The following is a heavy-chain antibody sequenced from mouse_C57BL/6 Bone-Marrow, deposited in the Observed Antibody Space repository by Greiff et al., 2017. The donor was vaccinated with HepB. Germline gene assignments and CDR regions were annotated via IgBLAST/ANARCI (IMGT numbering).Heavy chain of an antibody. J-gene: IGHJ4*01. CDR2: INPSNGGT. D-gene: IGHD2-1*01. CDR1: GYTFTSYW. V-gene: IGHV1-53*01. CDR3: ARRIYYGNYVRDYYAMDY. Sequence: QVQLKQPGTELVKPGASVKLSCKASGYTFTSYWMHWVKQRPGQGLEWIGNINPSNGGTNYNEKFKSKATLTVDKSSSTAYMQLSSLTSEDSAVYYCARRIYYGNYVRDYYAMDYWGQGTSVTVSS.